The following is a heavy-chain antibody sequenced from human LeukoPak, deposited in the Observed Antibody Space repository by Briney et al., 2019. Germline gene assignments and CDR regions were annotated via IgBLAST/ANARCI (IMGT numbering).Heavy chain of an antibody. CDR3: ARSSIAAAHNWFDP. J-gene: IGHJ5*02. CDR2: IYYSGST. Sequence: PSETLSLTCTVSGGSISSYYWSWIRQPPGKGLEWIGYIYYSGSTNYNPSLKSRVTISVDTSKNQFSLKLSSVTAADTAVYYCARSSIAAAHNWFDPWGQGTLVTVSS. D-gene: IGHD6-13*01. V-gene: IGHV4-59*01. CDR1: GGSISSYY.